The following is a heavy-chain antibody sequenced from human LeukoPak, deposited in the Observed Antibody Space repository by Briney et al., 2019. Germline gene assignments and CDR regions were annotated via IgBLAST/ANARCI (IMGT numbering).Heavy chain of an antibody. D-gene: IGHD2-15*01. Sequence: ASVKVSCKASGFTFTSSAVQWVRQARGQRLEWMGWISAYNGNTNYAQKLQGRVTMTTDTSTSTAYMELRSLRSDDTAVYYCARDMVVVAATPSYNGMDVWGQGTTVTVSS. CDR1: GFTFTSSA. CDR2: ISAYNGNT. J-gene: IGHJ6*02. V-gene: IGHV1-18*01. CDR3: ARDMVVVAATPSYNGMDV.